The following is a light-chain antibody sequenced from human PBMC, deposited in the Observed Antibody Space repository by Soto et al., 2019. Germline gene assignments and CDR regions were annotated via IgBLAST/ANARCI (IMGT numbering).Light chain of an antibody. CDR1: SSNIGFNA. V-gene: IGLV1-44*01. Sequence: QSVLTQPPSASGTPGQRVTLSCSGSSSNIGFNAVNWYQQLPGTAPKLVMHGNSQRPSGVPDRFSGSKSGTSASLAISGLRTEDEADYYCSSYAGSSNVFGTGTKLTVL. J-gene: IGLJ1*01. CDR2: GNS. CDR3: SSYAGSSNV.